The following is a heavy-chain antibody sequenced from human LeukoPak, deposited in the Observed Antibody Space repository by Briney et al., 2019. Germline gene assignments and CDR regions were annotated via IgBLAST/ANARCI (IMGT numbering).Heavy chain of an antibody. Sequence: ASVKVSCKASGYTFTDDYMHWVRPAPGQGLEFMGWINPDTGFTNYAQKLQGRVTMTRDTSISTAYMEVNRLTSDDTAVYYCAPTPEAYSSNWNVWGQGTLVTVSS. CDR1: GYTFTDDY. CDR2: INPDTGFT. J-gene: IGHJ4*02. D-gene: IGHD1-1*01. V-gene: IGHV1-2*02. CDR3: APTPEAYSSNWNV.